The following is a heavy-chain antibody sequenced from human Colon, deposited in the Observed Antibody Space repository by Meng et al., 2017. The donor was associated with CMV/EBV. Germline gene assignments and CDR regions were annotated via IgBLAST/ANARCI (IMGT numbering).Heavy chain of an antibody. V-gene: IGHV3-48*03. Sequence: GGSLRLSCATSGFTFTTYEIIWVRQAPGKGLGWVAHISTSGSAIHYVDSVMGRFTISRDNAKSTQYLQMNSLRAEDTAIYYCARRLPYYGMDVWGQGTTVTVSS. CDR3: ARRLPYYGMDV. CDR1: GFTFTTYE. CDR2: ISTSGSAI. J-gene: IGHJ6*02.